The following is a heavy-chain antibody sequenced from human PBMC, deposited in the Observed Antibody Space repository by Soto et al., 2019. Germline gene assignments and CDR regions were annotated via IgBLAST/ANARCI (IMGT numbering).Heavy chain of an antibody. V-gene: IGHV3-74*01. CDR3: AKDSWYFDL. CDR1: GFVFTHFW. J-gene: IGHJ4*02. Sequence: GGSLRLSCEASGFVFTHFWMHWVRHVPGKGLVWVARIDTSGHSTNFAESVKGRFTISRDNAKNTVSLQMNSLRVEDTGVYYCAKDSWYFDLWSQGSQVTVSS. D-gene: IGHD6-13*01. CDR2: IDTSGHST.